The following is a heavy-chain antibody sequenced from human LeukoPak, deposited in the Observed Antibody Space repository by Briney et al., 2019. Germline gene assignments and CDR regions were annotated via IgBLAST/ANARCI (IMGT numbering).Heavy chain of an antibody. CDR3: ARAYCSSYSCYVDHYYMDA. Sequence: ASVKVSCKASGYTFTSYGLSWVRQAPGQGLEWMGWISAYSGNINYAQKFQGRVTMTTDTSTSTAYMELRSLRSDDTAVYYCARAYCSSYSCYVDHYYMDAWGKGTTVTVSS. J-gene: IGHJ6*03. V-gene: IGHV1-18*01. CDR2: ISAYSGNI. CDR1: GYTFTSYG. D-gene: IGHD2-2*01.